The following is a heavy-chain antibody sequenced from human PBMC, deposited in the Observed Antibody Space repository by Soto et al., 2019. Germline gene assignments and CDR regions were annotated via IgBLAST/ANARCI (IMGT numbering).Heavy chain of an antibody. V-gene: IGHV1-2*02. CDR2: INPNSGGT. J-gene: IGHJ4*02. D-gene: IGHD3-16*01. CDR3: ARDPIGGGAPYYLDY. Sequence: QVQLVQSGAEVKKPGASMKVSCKASGYTFTGDWLHWVRQAPGQGLEWMGWINPNSGGTNYAQKFQGRVTMTRDTSISTAYMELSSLRSDDKAVYYCARDPIGGGAPYYLDYWGQGTLVTVSS. CDR1: GYTFTGDW.